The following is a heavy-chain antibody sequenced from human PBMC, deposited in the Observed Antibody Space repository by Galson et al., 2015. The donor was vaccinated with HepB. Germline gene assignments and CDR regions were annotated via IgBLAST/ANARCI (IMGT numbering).Heavy chain of an antibody. CDR1: GFTFSSYG. CDR3: AKKAVAGSLGNY. J-gene: IGHJ4*02. V-gene: IGHV3-30*18. Sequence: SLRLSCAASGFTFSSYGMHWVRQAPGKGLEWVAVISYDGSNKYYADSVKGRFTISRDNSKNTLYLQMNSLRAEDTAVYYCAKKAVAGSLGNYWGQGTLVTVSS. D-gene: IGHD6-19*01. CDR2: ISYDGSNK.